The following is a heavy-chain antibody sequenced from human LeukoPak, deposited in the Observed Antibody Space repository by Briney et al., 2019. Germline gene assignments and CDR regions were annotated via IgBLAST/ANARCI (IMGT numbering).Heavy chain of an antibody. J-gene: IGHJ4*02. CDR3: ARGTRSFDY. CDR2: IYHSGST. D-gene: IGHD1-1*01. V-gene: IGHV4-30-2*01. Sequence: PSQTLSLTCAVSGGSISSGGYSWSWIRQPPGKGLEWIGYIYHSGSTYYNPSLKSRVTISVGRSKNQFSLKLSSVTAADTAVYYCARGTRSFDYWGQGTLVTVSS. CDR1: GGSISSGGYS.